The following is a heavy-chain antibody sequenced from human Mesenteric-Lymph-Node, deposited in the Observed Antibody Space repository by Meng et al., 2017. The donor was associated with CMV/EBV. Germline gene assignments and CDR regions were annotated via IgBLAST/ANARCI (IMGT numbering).Heavy chain of an antibody. V-gene: IGHV1-18*01. CDR1: GYTFTSYG. Sequence: ASVKVSCKASGYTFTSYGISWVRQAPGQGLEWRGWISIYNANTNYAQKFQGRVTMTTDTSTSTAYMELRSLTSDDTAMYYCANIDPTFSWFDPWGQGTLVTVSS. J-gene: IGHJ5*02. CDR2: ISIYNANT. CDR3: ANIDPTFSWFDP. D-gene: IGHD2-15*01.